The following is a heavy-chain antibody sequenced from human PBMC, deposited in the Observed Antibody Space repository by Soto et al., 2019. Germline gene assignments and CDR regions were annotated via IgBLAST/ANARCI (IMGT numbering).Heavy chain of an antibody. D-gene: IGHD3-10*01. Sequence: SVKVSCKASGGTFSSYASSWVRQDPGQGLEWMGGIIPIFGTANYAQKFQGRVTITADKSTGTAYMELSSLRSEDTAVYYCARVPYYYGSGSYYNGFDYWGQGTLVTVSS. CDR2: IIPIFGTA. CDR3: ARVPYYYGSGSYYNGFDY. V-gene: IGHV1-69*06. J-gene: IGHJ4*02. CDR1: GGTFSSYA.